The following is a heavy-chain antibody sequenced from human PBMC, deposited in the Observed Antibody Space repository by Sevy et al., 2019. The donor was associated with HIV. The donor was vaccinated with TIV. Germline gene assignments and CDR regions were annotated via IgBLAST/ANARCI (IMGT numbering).Heavy chain of an antibody. CDR1: GFTFSSYA. CDR2: ISYDGSDK. CDR3: ARDQTTVSIRFLERFRQGDLFFDY. V-gene: IGHV3-30-3*01. Sequence: GGSLRLSCAASGFTFSSYAMHWVRQAPGKGLEWVAVISYDGSDKYYADSVKGRFTISRDNSKNTLYLQMNSLRAEDTAVYYCARDQTTVSIRFLERFRQGDLFFDYWGQGTLVTVSS. J-gene: IGHJ4*02. D-gene: IGHD3-3*01.